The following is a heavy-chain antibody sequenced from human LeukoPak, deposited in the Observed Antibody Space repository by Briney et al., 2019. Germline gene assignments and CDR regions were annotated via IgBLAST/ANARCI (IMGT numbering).Heavy chain of an antibody. V-gene: IGHV4-59*08. CDR1: GCSISSYY. Sequence: SETLCLTCTVSGCSISSYYWSWIRQPPGKGLEWIGYIYYSGSTNYNPSLKSRVTISVDTSKNQFSLKLSSVTAADTAVYYCARLIAAAGFGFDYWGQGTLVTVSS. D-gene: IGHD6-25*01. CDR2: IYYSGST. J-gene: IGHJ4*02. CDR3: ARLIAAAGFGFDY.